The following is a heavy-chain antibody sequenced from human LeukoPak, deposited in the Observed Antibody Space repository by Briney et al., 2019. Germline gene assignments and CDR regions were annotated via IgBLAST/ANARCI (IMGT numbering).Heavy chain of an antibody. CDR3: ARGVRSGVTVVKTYYMDV. CDR1: GGSISSYY. Sequence: SETLSLTCTVSGGSISSYYWSWIRQPPGKGLEWIGYIYYSGSTNYNPSLKSRVTISVDTSKNQFSMKLSSVTAADTAVYYCARGVRSGVTVVKTYYMDVWGKGTTVTVSS. D-gene: IGHD3-22*01. J-gene: IGHJ6*03. V-gene: IGHV4-59*01. CDR2: IYYSGST.